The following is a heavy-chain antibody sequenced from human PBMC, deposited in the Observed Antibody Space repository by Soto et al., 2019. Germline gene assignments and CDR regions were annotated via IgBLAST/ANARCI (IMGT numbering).Heavy chain of an antibody. CDR2: MWYDGNNK. CDR1: GCGFSSFG. Sequence: PGGSRRLSGEASGCGFSSFGMHWVRQAPGKGLEWVAVMWYDGNNKYYGDSVKGRFTISRDNSKVTGYLQINRLGGDDTAVDYCVRDDGTAAAGPYYHYALDGWGQGTTVTVSS. CDR3: VRDDGTAAAGPYYHYALDG. V-gene: IGHV3-33*08. J-gene: IGHJ6*02. D-gene: IGHD6-13*01.